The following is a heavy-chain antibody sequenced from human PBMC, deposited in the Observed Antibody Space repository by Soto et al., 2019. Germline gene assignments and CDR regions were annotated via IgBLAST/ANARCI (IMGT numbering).Heavy chain of an antibody. V-gene: IGHV3-30*18. CDR3: AKESYVSISFFDY. CDR2: ISYDGSNK. Sequence: GSLRLSCAASGFTFSSYGMHWVRQAPGKGLEWVAVISYDGSNKYYADSVKGRFTISRDNSKNTLYLQMNSLRAEDTAVYYCAKESYVSISFFDYWGQGTLVTVSS. J-gene: IGHJ4*02. D-gene: IGHD3-16*01. CDR1: GFTFSSYG.